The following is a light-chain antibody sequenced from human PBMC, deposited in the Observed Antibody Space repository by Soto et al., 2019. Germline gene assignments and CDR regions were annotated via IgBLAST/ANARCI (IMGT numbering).Light chain of an antibody. V-gene: IGKV3-11*01. J-gene: IGKJ4*01. CDR2: DAS. CDR1: QSINRH. Sequence: EIVLTQSPATLSLSPGERATLSCRASQSINRHLAWYQQKPGQAPRLLILDASDRATGIPARFSGSGPGTDFTLTISSLEPEDFAVYYCQQRSNWPPVTFGGGTKVDIK. CDR3: QQRSNWPPVT.